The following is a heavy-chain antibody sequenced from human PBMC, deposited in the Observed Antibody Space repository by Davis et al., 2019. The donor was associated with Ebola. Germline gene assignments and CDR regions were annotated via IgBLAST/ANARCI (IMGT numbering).Heavy chain of an antibody. CDR1: GFTFSSYA. Sequence: GGSLRPSCAASGFTFSSYAMSWVRQVPGKGLEWVPAIIGSGGITYYADSVKGRFTISRDNSKNTLFLQMDSLRAEDTAVYYCAMSQWELLLEYYFDHWGQGTLVTVSS. CDR2: IIGSGGIT. J-gene: IGHJ4*02. V-gene: IGHV3-23*01. D-gene: IGHD1-26*01. CDR3: AMSQWELLLEYYFDH.